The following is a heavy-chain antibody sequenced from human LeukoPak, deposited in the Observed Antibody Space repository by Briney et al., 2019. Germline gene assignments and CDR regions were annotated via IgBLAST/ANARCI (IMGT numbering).Heavy chain of an antibody. CDR2: ISNDGKYI. CDR1: GFTFSSYS. Sequence: PGGSLRLSCAASGFTFSSYSMNWVRQAPGKGLEWVSSISNDGKYIYYADSVKGRFTISRDNAKNSLYLQMNSLRAEDTAVYYCARDTNRITMIVLDPWGQGTLVTVSS. J-gene: IGHJ5*02. D-gene: IGHD3-22*01. V-gene: IGHV3-21*01. CDR3: ARDTNRITMIVLDP.